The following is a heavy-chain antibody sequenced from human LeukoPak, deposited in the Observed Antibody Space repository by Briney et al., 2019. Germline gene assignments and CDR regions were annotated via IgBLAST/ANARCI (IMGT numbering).Heavy chain of an antibody. V-gene: IGHV1-18*01. CDR1: GYTFTSYG. D-gene: IGHD2-2*01. CDR3: ARVHSYCSTTSCLDY. J-gene: IGHJ4*02. Sequence: ASVKVSCKASGYTFTSYGISWVRQAPGQGLEWMGWFSAYNGNSNYAQKFQGRVTMTTDTSTSTGYMELRSLGSDDTAVYYCARVHSYCSTTSCLDYWGQGTLVTVSS. CDR2: FSAYNGNS.